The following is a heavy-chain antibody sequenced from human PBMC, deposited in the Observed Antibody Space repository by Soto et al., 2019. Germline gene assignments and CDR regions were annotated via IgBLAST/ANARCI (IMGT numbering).Heavy chain of an antibody. CDR1: GFSLNTGGLA. Sequence: QITLKESGHTLVKPTQTLTLTCTFSGFSLNTGGLAVGWIRQPPGKALEWVALIYWDNDKRYSPSLRSRLTIPKDTSKNQVVLTMTNMDPVDAATYYCVHSRCGGDCLQSYSSHYYYGMDVWGQVTTVTVSS. CDR3: VHSRCGGDCLQSYSSHYYYGMDV. V-gene: IGHV2-5*02. J-gene: IGHJ6*02. D-gene: IGHD2-21*02. CDR2: IYWDNDK.